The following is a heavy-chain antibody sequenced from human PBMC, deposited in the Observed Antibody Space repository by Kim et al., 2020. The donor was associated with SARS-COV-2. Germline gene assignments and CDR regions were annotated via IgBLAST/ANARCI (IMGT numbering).Heavy chain of an antibody. D-gene: IGHD5-12*01. V-gene: IGHV1-24*01. J-gene: IGHJ6*02. Sequence: ASVKVSCKVSGYTLTELSMHWVRQAPGKGLEWMGGFDPEDGETIYAQKFQGRVTMTEDTSTDTAYMELSSLRSEDTAVYYCATDLPRGYSGYERLWGMDVWGQGTTVTVSS. CDR2: FDPEDGET. CDR3: ATDLPRGYSGYERLWGMDV. CDR1: GYTLTELS.